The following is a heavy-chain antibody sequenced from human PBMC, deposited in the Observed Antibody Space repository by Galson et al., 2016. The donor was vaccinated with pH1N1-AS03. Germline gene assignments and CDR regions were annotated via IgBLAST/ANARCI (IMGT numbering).Heavy chain of an antibody. J-gene: IGHJ3*02. CDR3: ARMEKRWGDAYDI. Sequence: SDDTFNSHGISWVRQAPGQGLEWMGWISANNGDTNYAQKFQGRVTMTTDTSTSTTYMGLRSLRSDDTAVYYCARMEKRWGDAYDIWGQGTMVTVSS. D-gene: IGHD1-1*01. CDR1: DDTFNSHG. V-gene: IGHV1-18*01. CDR2: ISANNGDT.